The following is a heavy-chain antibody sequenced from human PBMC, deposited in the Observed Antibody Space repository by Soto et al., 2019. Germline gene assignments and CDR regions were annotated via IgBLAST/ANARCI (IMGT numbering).Heavy chain of an antibody. CDR2: IQYDGSKK. V-gene: IGHV3-33*05. J-gene: IGHJ4*02. Sequence: GGSLRLSCAASGFAFSHYGMHWVRQVPGKGLEWVAGIQYDGSKKHYADSVKGQFTISRDNFDNTLYLQASSLRADDAAVYYCARDADTSGHFSYFDAWGQGISVTVSS. CDR1: GFAFSHYG. CDR3: ARDADTSGHFSYFDA. D-gene: IGHD3-22*01.